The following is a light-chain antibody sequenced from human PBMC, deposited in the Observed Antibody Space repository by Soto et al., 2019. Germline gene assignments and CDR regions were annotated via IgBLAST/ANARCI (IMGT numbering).Light chain of an antibody. V-gene: IGKV1-5*01. Sequence: DIQMTQSPSTLSASVGDRVTITCRASQSISNRLAWYQQKPGKAPKVLIYDASSLESGVPSRFSGSGSATEFILTISSLQPDDFATYHCPHYGGVWTFGQGTKVDIK. CDR3: PHYGGVWT. CDR2: DAS. J-gene: IGKJ1*01. CDR1: QSISNR.